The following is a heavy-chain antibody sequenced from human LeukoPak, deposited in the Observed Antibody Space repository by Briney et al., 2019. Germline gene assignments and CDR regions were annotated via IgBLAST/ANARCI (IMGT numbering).Heavy chain of an antibody. J-gene: IGHJ4*02. V-gene: IGHV1-2*02. CDR1: GYTFTGYY. D-gene: IGHD2-8*01. Sequence: ASVKVSCKASGYTFTGYYMHWVRQAPGQGLEWMGWINPNSGGTNYAQKFQGRVTMTRDTSISTAYMELSRLRSDDTAVYYCARDIVLMVYAKGEFDYWGQGTLVTVSS. CDR2: INPNSGGT. CDR3: ARDIVLMVYAKGEFDY.